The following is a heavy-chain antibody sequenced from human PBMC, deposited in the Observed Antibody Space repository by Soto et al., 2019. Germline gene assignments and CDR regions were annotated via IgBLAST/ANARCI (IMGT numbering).Heavy chain of an antibody. CDR3: ARDGPLGVRGVSVYFDY. CDR1: GFTFSSYG. D-gene: IGHD3-10*01. Sequence: QVQLVESGGGVVQPGRSLRLSCAASGFTFSSYGMHWVRQAPGKGLEWVAVIWYDGSNKYYADSVKGRFTISRDNSKNTLYLQMNSLRAEDTAVYYCARDGPLGVRGVSVYFDYWGQGPLVTVSS. V-gene: IGHV3-33*01. CDR2: IWYDGSNK. J-gene: IGHJ4*02.